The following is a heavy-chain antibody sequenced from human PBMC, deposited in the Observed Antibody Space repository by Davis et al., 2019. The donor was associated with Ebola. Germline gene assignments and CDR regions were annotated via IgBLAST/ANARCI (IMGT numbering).Heavy chain of an antibody. CDR1: GFTFSSYW. CDR2: IKQDGSEK. D-gene: IGHD3-16*02. Sequence: GESLKISCVASGFTFSSYWMGWVRQAPGKGLEWVANIKQDGSEKYYVDSVKGRFTISRDNAKNSLYLQMNSLRAEDTAVYYCARGGRKTYYDYIWGSYRYNPPLDYWGQGTLVTVSS. J-gene: IGHJ4*02. V-gene: IGHV3-7*01. CDR3: ARGGRKTYYDYIWGSYRYNPPLDY.